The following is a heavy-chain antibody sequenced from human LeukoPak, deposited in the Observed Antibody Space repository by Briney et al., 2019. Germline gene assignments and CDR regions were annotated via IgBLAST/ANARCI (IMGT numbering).Heavy chain of an antibody. CDR3: ARIPSVVPAAIWFDP. Sequence: GESLKISCKGSGYSFTSYWIGWVRQMPGKGLEWMGIIYPGDSDTRYSPSFQGQVTISADKSISTAYLQWSSLKASDTAMYYCARIPSVVPAAIWFDPWGQGTLVTVSS. D-gene: IGHD2-2*01. CDR1: GYSFTSYW. J-gene: IGHJ5*02. V-gene: IGHV5-51*01. CDR2: IYPGDSDT.